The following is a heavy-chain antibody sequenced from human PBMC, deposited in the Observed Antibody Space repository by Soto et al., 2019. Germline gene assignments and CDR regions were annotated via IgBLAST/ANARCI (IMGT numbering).Heavy chain of an antibody. Sequence: GGSLRLSCAASGFTFSTSVMHWVRQAPGKGLEWLAVIWHDGSDISYGDSVMGRFTISRDNSKNTLYLELDNMREEDTVVYFYAKDWADSSSPYWFGHRGQGTQVTVSS. CDR1: GFTFSTSV. CDR3: AKDWADSSSPYWFGH. J-gene: IGHJ1*01. CDR2: IWHDGSDI. V-gene: IGHV3-33*03. D-gene: IGHD2-8*02.